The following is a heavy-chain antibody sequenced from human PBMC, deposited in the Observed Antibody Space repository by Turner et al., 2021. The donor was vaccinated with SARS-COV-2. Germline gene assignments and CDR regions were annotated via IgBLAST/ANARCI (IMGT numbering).Heavy chain of an antibody. CDR1: GFTFSSYG. V-gene: IGHV3-30*18. D-gene: IGHD5-18*01. CDR2: ISYDGSNK. CDR3: AKGASQHFDY. Sequence: QVQPVESGGSVVQPGSSLRLSRAASGFTFSSYGMHWVRQAPGKGLEWVAVISYDGSNKYYADSVKGRFTISRDNSKNTLYLQMNSLRAEDTAVYYCAKGASQHFDYWGQGTLVTVSS. J-gene: IGHJ4*02.